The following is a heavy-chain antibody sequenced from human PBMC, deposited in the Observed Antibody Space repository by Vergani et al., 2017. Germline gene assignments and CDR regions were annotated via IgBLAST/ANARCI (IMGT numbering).Heavy chain of an antibody. D-gene: IGHD2-15*01. CDR2: ISSNGGST. CDR3: ARDRVEGTDHYYYYGMDV. CDR1: GFTFSSYA. J-gene: IGHJ6*02. Sequence: VQLVESGGGLVQPGGSLRLSCSASGFTFSSYAMHWVRQAPGKGLEYVSAISSNGGSTYYADSVKGRFTISRDNSKNTLYLQMNSLRAEDTAVYYCARDRVEGTDHYYYYGMDVWGQGP. V-gene: IGHV3-64*04.